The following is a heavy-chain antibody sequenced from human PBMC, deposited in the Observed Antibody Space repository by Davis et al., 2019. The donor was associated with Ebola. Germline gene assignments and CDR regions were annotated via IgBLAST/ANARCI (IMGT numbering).Heavy chain of an antibody. CDR1: GYTFTSYG. CDR3: ARGDGNTDIVVVPAAISLYY. V-gene: IGHV1-18*01. Sequence: ASVKVSCKASGYTFTSYGISGVRQAPGQGLEWMGWISAYNGNTNYAQKLQGRVTMTTDTSTSTAYMELRSLRSDDTAVYYCARGDGNTDIVVVPAAISLYYWGQGTLVTVSS. D-gene: IGHD2-2*01. J-gene: IGHJ4*02. CDR2: ISAYNGNT.